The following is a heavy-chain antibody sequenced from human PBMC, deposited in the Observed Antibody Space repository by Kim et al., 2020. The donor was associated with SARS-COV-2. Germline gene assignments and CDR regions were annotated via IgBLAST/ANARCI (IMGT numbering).Heavy chain of an antibody. CDR2: LSYDESSK. J-gene: IGHJ6*02. V-gene: IGHV3-30-3*01. CDR1: GFTFSSCA. D-gene: IGHD3-10*01. Sequence: GGSLRHSCAASGFTFSSCAIHWVRLAPGKGLEWVAVLSYDESSKNYADSVMGRFTSSRDNTKNNLYLLMNSLRAEETALYYCARDPSSRLRGLTYSYYGMDVWGQGTTVSVSS. CDR3: ARDPSSRLRGLTYSYYGMDV.